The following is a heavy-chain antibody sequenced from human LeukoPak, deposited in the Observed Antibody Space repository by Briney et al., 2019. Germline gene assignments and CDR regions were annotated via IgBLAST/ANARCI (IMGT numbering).Heavy chain of an antibody. Sequence: GGSLRLSCAASEFTFSSYDMHWVRQATGKGLEWVSTIDTAGNAWYPDSVKGRFTISRENAKNSLNLQMNSLRVGDTAVYYCARAKMPGIQTAGRVDYFDSWGQGTLVTVSS. CDR2: IDTAGNA. CDR1: EFTFSSYD. CDR3: ARAKMPGIQTAGRVDYFDS. V-gene: IGHV3-13*01. J-gene: IGHJ4*02. D-gene: IGHD6-13*01.